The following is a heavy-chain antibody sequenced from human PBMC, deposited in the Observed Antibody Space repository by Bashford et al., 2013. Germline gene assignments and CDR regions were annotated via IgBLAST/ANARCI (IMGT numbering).Heavy chain of an antibody. V-gene: IGHV3-9*01. CDR3: AKSVTFFGVVTHFDY. CDR2: ISWNSDSM. CDR1: GFTFSSYW. Sequence: SLRLSCAASGFTFSSYWMHWVRASSTGRGLGWVSGISWNSDSMGYADSVKGRFTISRDNAKNSLFLQMNSLRPEDTALYYCAKSVTFFGVVTHFDYWGQGTLVTVSS. D-gene: IGHD3-3*01. J-gene: IGHJ4*02.